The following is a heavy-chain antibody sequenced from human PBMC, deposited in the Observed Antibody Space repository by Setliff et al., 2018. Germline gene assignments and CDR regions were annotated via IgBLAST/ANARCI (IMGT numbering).Heavy chain of an antibody. CDR2: IGGSGRTI. Sequence: GGSLRLSCAASGFTFSDYYMSWIRQAPGKGLEWVSYIGGSGRTIYYADSVKGRFTNSRDNAQNALYLQMNSLKTEDTAVYYCVMAGRVYHWGQGTLVTVSS. D-gene: IGHD6-19*01. CDR3: VMAGRVYH. V-gene: IGHV3-11*01. J-gene: IGHJ5*02. CDR1: GFTFSDYY.